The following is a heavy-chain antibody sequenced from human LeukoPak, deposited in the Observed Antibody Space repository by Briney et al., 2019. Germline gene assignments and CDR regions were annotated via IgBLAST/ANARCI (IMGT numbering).Heavy chain of an antibody. V-gene: IGHV3-53*01. CDR2: NYSGGGT. Sequence: GGSLRLSCAASGFTVSSNYMSWVRQAPGKGLEWVSVNYSGGGTYYADSVKGRFTISRDNSKNTLYLQMNSLRAEDTAVYYCARGTSDGGSRTPFDPWGQGTLVTVSS. CDR3: ARGTSDGGSRTPFDP. J-gene: IGHJ5*02. CDR1: GFTVSSNY. D-gene: IGHD2-15*01.